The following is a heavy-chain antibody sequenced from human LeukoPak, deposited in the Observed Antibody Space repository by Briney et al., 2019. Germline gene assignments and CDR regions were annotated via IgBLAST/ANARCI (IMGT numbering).Heavy chain of an antibody. J-gene: IGHJ3*02. CDR3: AREGIAVALRVGAFDI. CDR2: INPSGGSI. CDR1: GYTFTSYY. D-gene: IGHD6-19*01. Sequence: GASVKVSCKASGYTFTSYYMHWVRQAPGQGLEWMGIINPSGGSISYAQKFQGRVTMTRDTSTSTVYMELSSLRSEDTAVYYCAREGIAVALRVGAFDIWGQGTMVTVSS. V-gene: IGHV1-46*01.